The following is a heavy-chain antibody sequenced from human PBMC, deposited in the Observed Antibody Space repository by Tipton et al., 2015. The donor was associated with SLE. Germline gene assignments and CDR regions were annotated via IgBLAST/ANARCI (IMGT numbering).Heavy chain of an antibody. CDR2: IYTSGST. CDR1: GGSISSGSYY. CDR3: ARDVAYCSSTSCFDYFDY. J-gene: IGHJ4*02. Sequence: TLSLTCTVSGGSISSGSYYWSWIRQPAGKGLEWIGRIYTSGSTNYNPSLKSRVTISVDTSKNQFSLKLSSVTAADTAVYYCARDVAYCSSTSCFDYFDYWGQGTLVTVSS. D-gene: IGHD2-2*01. V-gene: IGHV4-61*02.